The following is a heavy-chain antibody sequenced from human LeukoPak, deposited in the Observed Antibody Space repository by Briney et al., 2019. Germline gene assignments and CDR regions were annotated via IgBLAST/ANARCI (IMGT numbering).Heavy chain of an antibody. Sequence: GGSLRLSCAASGFTFSSYWMSWVRQAPGKGLEWVSYISSSSSTIYYADSVKGRFTISRDNAKNSLYLQMNSLRAEGTAVYYCARERIDSNTFMYGMDVWGQGTTVTVSS. CDR1: GFTFSSYW. J-gene: IGHJ6*02. CDR3: ARERIDSNTFMYGMDV. V-gene: IGHV3-48*04. CDR2: ISSSSSTI. D-gene: IGHD2-15*01.